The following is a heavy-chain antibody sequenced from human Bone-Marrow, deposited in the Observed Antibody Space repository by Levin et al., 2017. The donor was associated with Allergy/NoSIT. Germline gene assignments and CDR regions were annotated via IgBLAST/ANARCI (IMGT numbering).Heavy chain of an antibody. Sequence: PGGSLRLSCAASGFTVSSNYMSWVRQAPGKGLEWVSVIYSGGSTYYADSVKGRFTISRDNSKNTLYLQMNSLRAEDTAVYYCARDPYSSGWYYYGMDVWGQGTTVTVSS. D-gene: IGHD6-19*01. CDR1: GFTVSSNY. J-gene: IGHJ6*02. V-gene: IGHV3-53*01. CDR3: ARDPYSSGWYYYGMDV. CDR2: IYSGGST.